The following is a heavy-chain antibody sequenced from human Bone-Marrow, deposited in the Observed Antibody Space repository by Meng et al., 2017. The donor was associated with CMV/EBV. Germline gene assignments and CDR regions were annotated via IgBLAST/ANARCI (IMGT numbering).Heavy chain of an antibody. CDR1: GGSISSGDYS. Sequence: QVQLQESGPGPVKPSQTLSLTCTVSGGSISSGDYSWSWIRQPPGKGLEWIGYIYYSASNYYNPSLKSRVTISVDTSKNQFSLKLSSVTAADTAVYYCARVSGLELGEVWFDPWGQGTLVTVSS. J-gene: IGHJ5*02. V-gene: IGHV4-30-4*08. D-gene: IGHD1-7*01. CDR2: IYYSASN. CDR3: ARVSGLELGEVWFDP.